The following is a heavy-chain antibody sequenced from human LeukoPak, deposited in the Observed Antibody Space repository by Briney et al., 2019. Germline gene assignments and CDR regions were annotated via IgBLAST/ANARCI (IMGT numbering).Heavy chain of an antibody. CDR2: ITSSGATT. D-gene: IGHD4/OR15-4a*01. V-gene: IGHV3-11*01. Sequence: PGGSLRLSCSASGFSFTDSYMNWFRLSPEKGLEWIAYITSSGATTEYADSVKGRFTISRVNAKNSLYLQMNSLRPGDTAVYYCARDPDYGDPYWGQGTLVTVSS. J-gene: IGHJ4*02. CDR1: GFSFTDSY. CDR3: ARDPDYGDPY.